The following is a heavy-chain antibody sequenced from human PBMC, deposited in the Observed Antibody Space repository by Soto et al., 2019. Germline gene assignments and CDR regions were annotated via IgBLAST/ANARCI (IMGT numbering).Heavy chain of an antibody. V-gene: IGHV4-30-4*01. CDR2: IYYSGST. CDR1: GGSISSGDYY. J-gene: IGHJ6*02. D-gene: IGHD2-21*02. CDR3: ASGYGGNSGDYYYGMDV. Sequence: QVQLQESGPGLVKPXQTLSLTCTVSGGSISSGDYYWSWIRQPPGKGLEWIGYIYYSGSTYYNPSLKSRVTISVDTSKNQFSLKLSAVTAADTAVYYCASGYGGNSGDYYYGMDVWGQGTTVTVSS.